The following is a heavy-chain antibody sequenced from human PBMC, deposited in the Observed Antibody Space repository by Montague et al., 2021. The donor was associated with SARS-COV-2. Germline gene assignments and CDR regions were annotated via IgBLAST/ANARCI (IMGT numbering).Heavy chain of an antibody. D-gene: IGHD3-9*01. CDR1: GFTLSSYW. Sequence: SLRLSCAASGFTLSSYWMYWVRQLPGKGLLWVSRINTDGTITNYADSVKGRFTISRDNAKNSMYLQMNSLRVEDTAVYYCATDRTVAPGYGFDPWGQGTLVTVSS. J-gene: IGHJ5*02. CDR3: ATDRTVAPGYGFDP. CDR2: INTDGTIT. V-gene: IGHV3-74*01.